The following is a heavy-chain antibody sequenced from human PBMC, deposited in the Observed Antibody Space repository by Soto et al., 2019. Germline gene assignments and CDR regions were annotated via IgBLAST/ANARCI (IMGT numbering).Heavy chain of an antibody. CDR1: GYSFTSYW. V-gene: IGHV5-10-1*01. D-gene: IGHD2-2*01. CDR2: IDPSDSYT. Sequence: PGESLKISCKGSGYSFTSYWISWVRQMPGKGLEWMGRIDPSDSYTNYSPSFQGHVTISADKSISTAYLQWSSLKASDTAMYYCARWCGTSCYGAEYYYGMDVWGQGTTVTVSS. CDR3: ARWCGTSCYGAEYYYGMDV. J-gene: IGHJ6*02.